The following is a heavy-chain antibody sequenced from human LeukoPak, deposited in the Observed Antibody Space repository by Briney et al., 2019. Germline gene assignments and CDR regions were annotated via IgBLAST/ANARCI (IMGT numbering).Heavy chain of an antibody. J-gene: IGHJ3*02. CDR3: ARGQVVPAHGAFEI. D-gene: IGHD2-2*01. CDR2: INHSGST. CDR1: GGSFSGYY. V-gene: IGHV4-34*01. Sequence: SQTLSLTCAVYGGSFSGYYWSWIRQPPGKGLEWIGEINHSGSTNYNPSLKSRVTISVDTSKNQFSLKLSSVTAADTAVYYCARGQVVPAHGAFEIWGQGTMVTVSS.